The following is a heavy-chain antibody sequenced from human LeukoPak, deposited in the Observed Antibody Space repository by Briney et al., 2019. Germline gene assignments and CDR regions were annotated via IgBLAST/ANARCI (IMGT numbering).Heavy chain of an antibody. D-gene: IGHD2/OR15-2a*01. Sequence: PGGSLRLSCAGSGFTFSSYGMHWVRQAPGKGLEWVAFIRYDGSNKYYADSVKGRFTISRDNSKNTLYLQMNSLRAEDTAVYYCAKDSRSKYYYYGMDVWGQGTTVTVSS. CDR1: GFTFSSYG. CDR2: IRYDGSNK. J-gene: IGHJ6*02. CDR3: AKDSRSKYYYYGMDV. V-gene: IGHV3-30*02.